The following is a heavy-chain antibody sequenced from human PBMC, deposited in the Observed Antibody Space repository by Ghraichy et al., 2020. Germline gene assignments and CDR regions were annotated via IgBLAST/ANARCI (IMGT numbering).Heavy chain of an antibody. D-gene: IGHD1-1*01. V-gene: IGHV4-31*11. CDR1: GDSFTNTDFY. CDR3: ARGNHYNTRFDY. CDR2: IYYTGSP. J-gene: IGHJ4*02. Sequence: SQTRSLTCEISGDSFTNTDFYWTWIRLHPGEGLEWIGYIYYTGSPFYNPTLKSRVTISGDASKNQFSLELSYVTAADTAVYFCARGNHYNTRFDYWGRGTLVTVSS.